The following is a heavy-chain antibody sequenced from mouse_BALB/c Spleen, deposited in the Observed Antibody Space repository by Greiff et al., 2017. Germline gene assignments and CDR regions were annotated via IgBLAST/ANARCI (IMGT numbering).Heavy chain of an antibody. V-gene: IGHV5-17*02. CDR2: ISSGSSTI. Sequence: DVQLVESGGGLVQPGGSRKLSCAASGFTFSSFGMHWVRQAPEKGLEWVAYISSGSSTIYYADTVKGRFTISRDNPKNTLFLQMTSLRSEDTAMYYCARSGNAMDYWGQGTSVTVSS. CDR1: GFTFSSFG. D-gene: IGHD2-14*01. CDR3: ARSGNAMDY. J-gene: IGHJ4*01.